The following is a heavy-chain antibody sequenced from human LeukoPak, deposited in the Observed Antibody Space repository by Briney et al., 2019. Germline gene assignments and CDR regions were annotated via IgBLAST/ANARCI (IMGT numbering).Heavy chain of an antibody. D-gene: IGHD3-22*01. CDR3: ARDLIFASGSNWFDP. CDR1: GYTFTGYY. Sequence: GASVKVSCKASGYTFTGYYMHWVRQAPGQGLEWMGRINPNSGGTNYAQKFQGRVTMTRDTSISTAYMELSRLRSDDTAVYYRARDLIFASGSNWFDPWGQGTLVTVSS. J-gene: IGHJ5*02. V-gene: IGHV1-2*06. CDR2: INPNSGGT.